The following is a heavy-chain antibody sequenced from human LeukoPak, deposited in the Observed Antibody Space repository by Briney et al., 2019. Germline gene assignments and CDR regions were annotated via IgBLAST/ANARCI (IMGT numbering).Heavy chain of an antibody. J-gene: IGHJ4*02. CDR3: ARTTYYFDY. V-gene: IGHV4-39*01. Sequence: KPSETLSLTCTVSGGSISSSSYYWGWIRQPPGKGLEWIGSIYYSGSTYYNPSLKSRVTISVDTSKNQFSLKLSFVTAADTAVYYCARTTYYFDYWGQGTLVTVSS. CDR1: GGSISSSSYY. D-gene: IGHD4-11*01. CDR2: IYYSGST.